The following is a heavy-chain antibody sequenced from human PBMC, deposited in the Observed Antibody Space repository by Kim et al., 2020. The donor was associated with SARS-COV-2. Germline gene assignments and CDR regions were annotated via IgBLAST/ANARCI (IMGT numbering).Heavy chain of an antibody. J-gene: IGHJ4*02. V-gene: IGHV3-33*01. CDR3: ARDRNIGSSYFDY. CDR1: GFTFSYHG. D-gene: IGHD1-1*01. Sequence: GGSLRLSCAASGFTFSYHGMNWVRQAPGNGLEWVAVIWFDGSNKFYADSVKGRFTISRDNSKNTLYLQMNSLRAEDTAVYYCARDRNIGSSYFDYWGQGTLVTVSS. CDR2: IWFDGSNK.